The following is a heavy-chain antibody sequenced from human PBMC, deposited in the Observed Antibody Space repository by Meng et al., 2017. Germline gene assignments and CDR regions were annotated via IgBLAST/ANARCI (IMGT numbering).Heavy chain of an antibody. CDR1: GYTFTSYA. J-gene: IGHJ6*02. Sequence: ASVKVSCKASGYTFTSYAMHWVRQAPGQRLEWMGWSNAGNGNTKYSQEFQGRVTITRDTSASTAYMELSSLRSEDMAVYYCARGGLWFGEISSYYYYGMDVWGQGTTVTSP. CDR3: ARGGLWFGEISSYYYYGMDV. D-gene: IGHD3-10*01. CDR2: SNAGNGNT. V-gene: IGHV1-3*02.